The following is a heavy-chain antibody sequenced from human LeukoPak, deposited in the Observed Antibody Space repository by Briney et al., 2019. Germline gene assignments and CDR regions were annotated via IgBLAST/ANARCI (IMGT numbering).Heavy chain of an antibody. Sequence: TGGSLRLSCAASGFTFSSYGMSWVRQAPGKGLEWVSAISGSGGSTYYADSVKGRFTISRDNSKNTLYLQMNSLRAEDTAVYYCAKEGTGATLGGFFDYWGQGTLVTVSS. CDR1: GFTFSSYG. J-gene: IGHJ4*02. V-gene: IGHV3-23*01. CDR3: AKEGTGATLGGFFDY. D-gene: IGHD1-26*01. CDR2: ISGSGGST.